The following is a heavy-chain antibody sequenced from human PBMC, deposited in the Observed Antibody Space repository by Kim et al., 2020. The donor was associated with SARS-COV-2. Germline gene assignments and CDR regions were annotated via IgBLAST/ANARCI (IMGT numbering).Heavy chain of an antibody. D-gene: IGHD3-10*01. CDR2: IKSKTDGGTT. Sequence: GGSLRLSCAASGFTFSNAWMSWVRQAPGKGLEWVGRIKSKTDGGTTDYAAPVKGRFTISRDDSKNTLYLQMNSLKTEDTAVYYCTTDRFLWFGELKYYFDYWGQGTLVTVSS. J-gene: IGHJ4*02. CDR3: TTDRFLWFGELKYYFDY. V-gene: IGHV3-15*01. CDR1: GFTFSNAW.